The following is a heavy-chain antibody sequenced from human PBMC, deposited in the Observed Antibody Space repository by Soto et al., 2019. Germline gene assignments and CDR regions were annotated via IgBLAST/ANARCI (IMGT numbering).Heavy chain of an antibody. V-gene: IGHV4-59*01. CDR1: GGSISSDY. CDR3: ARVYSGSYLDFDY. CDR2: IYYSGST. Sequence: LSLTCTVSGGSISSDYWSWIRQPPGKGLEWIGYIYYSGSTNYNPSLKSRVTISVDTSKNQFSLKLSSVTAADTAVYYCARVYSGSYLDFDYWGQGTLVTVSS. D-gene: IGHD1-26*01. J-gene: IGHJ4*02.